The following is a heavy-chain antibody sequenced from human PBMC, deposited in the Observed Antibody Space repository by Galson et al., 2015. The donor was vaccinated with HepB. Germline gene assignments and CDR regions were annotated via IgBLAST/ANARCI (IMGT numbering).Heavy chain of an antibody. CDR3: ATSNSGRYGAHDY. CDR1: GFTFGSLW. V-gene: IGHV3-7*01. D-gene: IGHD4/OR15-4a*01. J-gene: IGHJ4*02. Sequence: SLRLSCAASGFTFGSLWMTWVRQAPGKGLEWVANIKQDGSENYYVDSAKGRFAISRDNTKNSLYLHMASLRVEDTAIYYCATSNSGRYGAHDYWGQGTLVTVSS. CDR2: IKQDGSEN.